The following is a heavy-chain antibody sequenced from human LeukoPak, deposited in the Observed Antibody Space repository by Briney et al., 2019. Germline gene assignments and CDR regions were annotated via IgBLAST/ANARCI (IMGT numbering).Heavy chain of an antibody. V-gene: IGHV7-4-1*02. CDR3: ARAFQSLGGLSLPDY. J-gene: IGHJ4*02. CDR1: GYTFTSYA. CDR2: INTNTGNP. D-gene: IGHD3-16*02. Sequence: ASVKVSCKASGYTFTSYAMNWVRQAPGQGLEWMGWINTNTGNPTYAQGFTGRFVFSLDTSVSTAYLQISSLKAEDTAVYFCARAFQSLGGLSLPDYWGQGTLLTVSS.